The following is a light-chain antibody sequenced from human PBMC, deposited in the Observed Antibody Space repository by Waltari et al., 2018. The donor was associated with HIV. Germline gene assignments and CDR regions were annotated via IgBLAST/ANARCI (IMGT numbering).Light chain of an antibody. CDR2: EAS. J-gene: IGLJ2*01. Sequence: QSALTQPASVSGSPGQSITISCTGTRTDVGSYNLVSWYQQHPGKAPKLIIYEASKRPSGVSNRFSGSKSGNTASLTISGLQAEDEADYYCCSYAGSFVIFGGGTKLTVL. CDR3: CSYAGSFVI. CDR1: RTDVGSYNL. V-gene: IGLV2-23*01.